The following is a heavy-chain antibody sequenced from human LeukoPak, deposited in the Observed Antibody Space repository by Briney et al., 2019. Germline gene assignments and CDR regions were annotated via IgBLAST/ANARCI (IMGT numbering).Heavy chain of an antibody. V-gene: IGHV3-30-3*01. CDR1: RFTFSSYA. CDR3: ARPQLELSFGHYYGMDV. J-gene: IGHJ6*02. D-gene: IGHD1-7*01. CDR2: ISYDGSNK. Sequence: GRSLRLSCAASRFTFSSYAMHWVRQAPGKGLEWVAVISYDGSNKYYADSVKGRFTISRDNSKNTLYLQMNSLRAEDTAVYYCARPQLELSFGHYYGMDVWGQGTTVTVSS.